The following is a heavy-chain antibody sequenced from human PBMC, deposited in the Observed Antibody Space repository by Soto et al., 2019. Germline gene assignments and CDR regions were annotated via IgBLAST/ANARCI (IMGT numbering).Heavy chain of an antibody. CDR1: GFTFSSYA. J-gene: IGHJ4*02. CDR3: ARRLNTYSFDY. CDR2: ISASGGST. V-gene: IGHV3-23*01. Sequence: EVQLLESGEGLVQPGGSLRLSCAASGFTFSSYAMSWVRQAPGKGLEWVSAISASGGSTFHADSVKGRFTISRDNSQNTLYLQMKSLRAEDTAVYYCARRLNTYSFDYWGQGTLVTVSS.